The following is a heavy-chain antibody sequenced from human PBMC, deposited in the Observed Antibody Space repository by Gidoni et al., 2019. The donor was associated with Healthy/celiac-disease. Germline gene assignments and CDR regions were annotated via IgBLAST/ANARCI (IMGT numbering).Heavy chain of an antibody. J-gene: IGHJ3*02. CDR1: GFTFSNAW. CDR3: TTHHDYVDAFDI. CDR2: IKSKTDGGTT. V-gene: IGHV3-15*01. D-gene: IGHD4-17*01. Sequence: EVQLVESGGGLVKPGGSLRLSCAASGFTFSNAWMRWVRQAPGKGLEWVGRIKSKTDGGTTDYAAPVKGRFTISRDDSQNTLYLQMNSLKTEDTAVFYCTTHHDYVDAFDIWGQGTMVTVSS.